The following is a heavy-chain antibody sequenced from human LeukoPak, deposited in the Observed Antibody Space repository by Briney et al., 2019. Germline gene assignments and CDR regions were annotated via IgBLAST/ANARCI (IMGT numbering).Heavy chain of an antibody. CDR2: ISGSGGST. D-gene: IGHD3-3*01. CDR1: GFTFSSYA. CDR3: AKVMSLSRSYDFWSVSGDAFDI. J-gene: IGHJ3*02. Sequence: PGGSLRLSCAASGFTFSSYAMHWVRQAPGKGLEWVSAISGSGGSTYYADSVKGRFTISRDNSKNTLYLQMNSLRAEDTAVYYCAKVMSLSRSYDFWSVSGDAFDIWGQGTMVTVSS. V-gene: IGHV3-23*01.